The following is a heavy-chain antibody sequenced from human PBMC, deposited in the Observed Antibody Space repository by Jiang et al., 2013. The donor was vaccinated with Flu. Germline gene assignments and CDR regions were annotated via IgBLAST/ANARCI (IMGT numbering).Heavy chain of an antibody. Sequence: SGAEVKKPGASVKVSCKASGYTFTSYAMHWVRQAPGQRLEWMGWINAGNGNTKYSQKFQGRVTITRDTSASTAYMELSSLRSEDTAVYYCARALYCCRHQNPMSYWGQGTLVTVSS. CDR3: ARALYCCRHQNPMSY. J-gene: IGHJ4*02. CDR1: GYTFTSYA. CDR2: INAGNGNT. D-gene: IGHD2-2*02. V-gene: IGHV1-3*01.